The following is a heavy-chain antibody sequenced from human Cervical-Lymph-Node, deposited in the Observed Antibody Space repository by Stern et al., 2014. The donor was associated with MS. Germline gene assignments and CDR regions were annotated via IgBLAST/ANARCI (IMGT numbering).Heavy chain of an antibody. J-gene: IGHJ6*02. CDR3: AYEVVVAAHYNGMDV. CDR1: GYTFTSYG. D-gene: IGHD2-21*01. CDR2: ITAGNGNT. V-gene: IGHV1-3*01. Sequence: QVQLVESGAEVKKPGASVKVSCTASGYTFTSYGMHWVRQAPGQRLEWMGWITAGNGNTKYSHKLQGRVTITRATYPTSANMELSSLRTGDTAVYYGAYEVVVAAHYNGMDVWGQGTTVTVSS.